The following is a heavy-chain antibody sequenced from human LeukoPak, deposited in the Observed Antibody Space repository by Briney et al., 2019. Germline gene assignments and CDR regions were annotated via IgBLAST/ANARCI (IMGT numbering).Heavy chain of an antibody. CDR1: GGSISSYY. CDR3: ARVNIDYLDWLVGLDY. Sequence: PSETLSLTCTVSGGSISSYYCSWIRQPPGKGLEWIGYIYYSGSTNYNPSLKSRVTISVDTSKNQFSLKLSSVTAADTAVYYCARVNIDYLDWLVGLDYWGQGPLVTVSS. V-gene: IGHV4-59*01. J-gene: IGHJ4*02. D-gene: IGHD3/OR15-3a*01. CDR2: IYYSGST.